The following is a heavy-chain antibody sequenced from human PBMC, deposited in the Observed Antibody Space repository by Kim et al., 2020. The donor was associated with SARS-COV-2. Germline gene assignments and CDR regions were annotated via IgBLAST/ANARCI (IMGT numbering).Heavy chain of an antibody. CDR1: GFTFSNYG. CDR2: IIDSGRSA. Sequence: GGSLRLSCAASGFTFSNYGMSWVRQAPGKGMEWVSGIIDSGRSANYIDSVKGRFTISRENSKNTVYLQMNSLRVEDRAVYYCGKCSGGNCRGYYFDHWGQGTLVTVSS. D-gene: IGHD2-15*01. V-gene: IGHV3-23*01. J-gene: IGHJ4*02. CDR3: GKCSGGNCRGYYFDH.